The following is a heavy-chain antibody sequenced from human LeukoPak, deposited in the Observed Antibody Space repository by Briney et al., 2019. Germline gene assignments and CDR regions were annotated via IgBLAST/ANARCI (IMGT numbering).Heavy chain of an antibody. CDR3: AKWDSSGYSTNYYYYGMDV. CDR1: GYTFTSHG. CDR2: ISAYNGNT. D-gene: IGHD3-22*01. J-gene: IGHJ6*02. V-gene: IGHV1-18*01. Sequence: ASVKVSCKASGYTFTSHGISWVRQAPGQGLEWMGWISAYNGNTNYAQKLQGRVTMTTDTSTSTAYMELRSLRSDDTAVYYCAKWDSSGYSTNYYYYGMDVWGQGTTVTVSS.